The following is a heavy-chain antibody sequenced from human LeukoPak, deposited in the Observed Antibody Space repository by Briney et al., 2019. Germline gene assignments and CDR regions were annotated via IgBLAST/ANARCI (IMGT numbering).Heavy chain of an antibody. D-gene: IGHD3-10*01. J-gene: IGHJ4*02. Sequence: GGTLRLSCAASGFIFSSHGMNWVRQAPGKGLEWVSGISPSGDITYYADSVKGRFTISRDNSKNTAYLQMNSLRAEDTAVYYCARERFHGSGAPKFDYWGQGTLVTVSS. CDR3: ARERFHGSGAPKFDY. CDR2: ISPSGDIT. CDR1: GFIFSSHG. V-gene: IGHV3-23*01.